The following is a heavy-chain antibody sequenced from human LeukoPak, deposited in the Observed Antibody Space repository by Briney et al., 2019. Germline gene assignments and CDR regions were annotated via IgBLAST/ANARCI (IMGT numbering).Heavy chain of an antibody. J-gene: IGHJ4*02. Sequence: GGSLRLSCAASGFTFSSYGMHWVRQAPGKGLEWVAFIRYDGSNKYYADSVKGRFTISRDNSKNTLYLQMNSLRAEDTAVYYCAKPEGGFRTRYYFDYWGQGTLVTVSS. D-gene: IGHD3-16*01. CDR2: IRYDGSNK. V-gene: IGHV3-30*02. CDR3: AKPEGGFRTRYYFDY. CDR1: GFTFSSYG.